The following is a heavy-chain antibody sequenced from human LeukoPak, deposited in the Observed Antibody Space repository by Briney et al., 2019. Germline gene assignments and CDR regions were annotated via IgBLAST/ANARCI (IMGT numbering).Heavy chain of an antibody. CDR3: ARYWNYYDSSCYYMGTYLDY. J-gene: IGHJ4*02. CDR2: IYTSGST. V-gene: IGHV4-4*09. D-gene: IGHD3-22*01. Sequence: SETLSLTCTVAGGSISSYYWSWIRQPPGKGLEWIGYIYTSGSTNYNPSPKSRVTISVDTSKNQFSLKLSSVTAADTGVYYCARYWNYYDSSCYYMGTYLDYWGQGTLVTVSS. CDR1: GGSISSYY.